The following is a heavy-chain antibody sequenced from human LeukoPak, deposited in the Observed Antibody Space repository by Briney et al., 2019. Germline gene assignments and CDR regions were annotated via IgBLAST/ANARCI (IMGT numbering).Heavy chain of an antibody. CDR3: ARDWVTGTPSLY. CDR1: GFTFTGYY. V-gene: IGHV1-2*02. Sequence: ASVKVSCQASGFTFTGYYIHWVRQAPGQGLEWMGWINPNSGGTNYAQKFQGRVTMTRDTSITTAYMELSRLSSDDTAVYYCARDWVTGTPSLYWGQGTLVTVSS. J-gene: IGHJ4*02. CDR2: INPNSGGT. D-gene: IGHD1-20*01.